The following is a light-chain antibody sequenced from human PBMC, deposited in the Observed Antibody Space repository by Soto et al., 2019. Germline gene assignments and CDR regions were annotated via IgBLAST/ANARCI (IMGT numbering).Light chain of an antibody. CDR3: SAWDDSVKGPV. J-gene: IGLJ2*01. V-gene: IGLV1-36*01. Sequence: QSVLTQPPSVSAAPRQRVTISCSGSSSNIGNNAVNWYQQLPGKAPKLLIYYDDLVPSGVSDRFSGSRSGTSASLAIRGLQSEDEADYYCSAWDDSVKGPVFGGGTKLTVL. CDR1: SSNIGNNA. CDR2: YDD.